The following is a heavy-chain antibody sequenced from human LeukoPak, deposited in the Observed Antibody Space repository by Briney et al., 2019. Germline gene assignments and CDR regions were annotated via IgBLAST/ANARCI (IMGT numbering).Heavy chain of an antibody. CDR2: IIPIFGTA. V-gene: IGHV1-69*05. CDR1: GGTFSSYA. CDR3: ARVSSYGSYYFDY. D-gene: IGHD5-18*01. Sequence: SVKVSCKASGGTFSSYAISWVRQAPGQGLEWMGRIIPIFGTANYAQKFQGRVTITTDESTSTAYMELSSLRSEDTAVYYCARVSSYGSYYFDYWGQGTLVTVSS. J-gene: IGHJ4*02.